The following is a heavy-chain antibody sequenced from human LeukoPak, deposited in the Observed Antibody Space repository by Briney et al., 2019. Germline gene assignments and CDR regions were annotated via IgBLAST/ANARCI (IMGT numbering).Heavy chain of an antibody. Sequence: ASVKVSCKASGYTFTGYYMHWVRQAPGQGLEWMGWINPNSGGTNYAQKSQGRVTMTRDTSISTAYMELSRLRSDDTAVYYCARESRLLWFGELPNYFDYWGQGTLVTVSS. CDR2: INPNSGGT. D-gene: IGHD3-10*01. CDR3: ARESRLLWFGELPNYFDY. CDR1: GYTFTGYY. J-gene: IGHJ4*02. V-gene: IGHV1-2*02.